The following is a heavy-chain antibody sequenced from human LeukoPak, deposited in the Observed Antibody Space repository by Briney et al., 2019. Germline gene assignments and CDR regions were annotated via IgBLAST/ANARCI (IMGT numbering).Heavy chain of an antibody. V-gene: IGHV3-30*18. D-gene: IGHD6-13*01. Sequence: GGSLRLSCAASGFTFSSYGMHWVRQAPGKGLEWVAVISYDGSNKYYADSVKGRFTISRDNSKNTLYLQMNSLRAEDTAVYYCAKEPLGSSWLHGAFDIWGQGTMVTVSS. J-gene: IGHJ3*02. CDR2: ISYDGSNK. CDR3: AKEPLGSSWLHGAFDI. CDR1: GFTFSSYG.